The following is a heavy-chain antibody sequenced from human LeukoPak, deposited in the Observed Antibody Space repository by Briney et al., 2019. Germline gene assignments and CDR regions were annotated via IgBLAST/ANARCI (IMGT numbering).Heavy chain of an antibody. J-gene: IGHJ4*02. CDR1: GYSFTTYW. CDR3: ATYSSGYNYYFDY. V-gene: IGHV5-51*01. CDR2: IYPGDSDT. Sequence: GESLKISCKGSGYSFTTYWIGWVRQMPGKGLEWMGIIYPGDSDTRYSPSFQGQVTISADRSITTAYLQWSSLKASDTAMYYCATYSSGYNYYFDYWGQGTLVTVSS. D-gene: IGHD3-22*01.